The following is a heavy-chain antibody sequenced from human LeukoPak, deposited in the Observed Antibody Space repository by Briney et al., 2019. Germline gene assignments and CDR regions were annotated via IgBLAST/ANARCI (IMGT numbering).Heavy chain of an antibody. Sequence: GSLRLSCAASGFTFSSYAMHWVRQAPGKGLEYVSAISSNGGSTYYAHSVKGRFTISRDNSKNTLYLQMGSLRAEDMAVYYCARERGYSSGWVDYWGQGTLVTVSS. CDR3: ARERGYSSGWVDY. D-gene: IGHD6-19*01. CDR1: GFTFSSYA. V-gene: IGHV3-64*01. J-gene: IGHJ4*02. CDR2: ISSNGGST.